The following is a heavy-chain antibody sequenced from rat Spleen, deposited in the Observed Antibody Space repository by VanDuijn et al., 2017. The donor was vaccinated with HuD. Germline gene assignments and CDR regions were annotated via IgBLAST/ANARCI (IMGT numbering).Heavy chain of an antibody. Sequence: EVQLVESGGGLVQPGRSLKLSCAASGLTFSDYGMAWVRQAPTKGLEWVATISYGDSSGQSSTYYRDSVKGRFTISRDNAKSTLSLQMDSLRSEDTATYYCARRHYGYTDYFDYWGQGVMVTVSS. CDR1: GLTFSDYG. CDR3: ARRHYGYTDYFDY. J-gene: IGHJ2*01. CDR2: ISYGDSSGQSST. V-gene: IGHV5-29*01. D-gene: IGHD1-4*01.